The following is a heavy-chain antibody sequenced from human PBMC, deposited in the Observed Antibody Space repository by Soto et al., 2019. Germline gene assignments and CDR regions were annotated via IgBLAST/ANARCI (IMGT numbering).Heavy chain of an antibody. J-gene: IGHJ6*02. CDR2: IYYSGST. CDR1: GGSISSGGYY. D-gene: IGHD3-22*01. CDR3: ARDNRGPPVGVDYYDSSGLTYYYYGMDV. V-gene: IGHV4-31*03. Sequence: PSETLSLTCTVSGGSISSGGYYWSWIRQHPGKGLEWIGYIYYSGSTYYNPSLKSRVTISVDTSKNQFSLKLSSVTAADTAVYYCARDNRGPPVGVDYYDSSGLTYYYYGMDVWGQGTTVTVSS.